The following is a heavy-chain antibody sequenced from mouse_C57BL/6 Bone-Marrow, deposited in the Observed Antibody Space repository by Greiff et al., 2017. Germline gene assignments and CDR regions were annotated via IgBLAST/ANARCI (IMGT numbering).Heavy chain of an antibody. D-gene: IGHD3-2*02. CDR1: GYTFTDYY. V-gene: IGHV1-26*01. CDR3: ARRTAQVRDYAMDY. CDR2: INPNNGGT. J-gene: IGHJ4*01. Sequence: EVQLQQSGPELVKPGASVKISCKASGYTFTDYYMNWVKQSHGKSLEWIGDINPNNGGTSYNQKFKGKATLTVDKSSSTAYMELRSLTSEDSAVYYCARRTAQVRDYAMDYWGQGTSVTVSS.